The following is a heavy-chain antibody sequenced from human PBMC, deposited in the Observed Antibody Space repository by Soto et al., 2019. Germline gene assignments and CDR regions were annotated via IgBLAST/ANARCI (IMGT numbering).Heavy chain of an antibody. CDR2: IDPSDSQT. CDR1: GYSFAGYW. CDR3: ARQIYDSDTGPNFQYYFDS. V-gene: IGHV5-10-1*01. Sequence: GESLEISCKGSGYSFAGYWITWVRQKPGKGLEWMGRIDPSDSQTYYSPSFRGHVTISATKSITTVFLQWSSLRAPDTAMYYCARQIYDSDTGPNFQYYFDSWGQGTPVTVSS. D-gene: IGHD3-22*01. J-gene: IGHJ4*02.